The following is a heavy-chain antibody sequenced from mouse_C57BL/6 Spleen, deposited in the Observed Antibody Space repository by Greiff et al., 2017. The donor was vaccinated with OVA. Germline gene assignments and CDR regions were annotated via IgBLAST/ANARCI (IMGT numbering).Heavy chain of an antibody. V-gene: IGHV1-66*01. CDR1: GYSFTSYY. J-gene: IGHJ2*01. CDR3: ARGGVTADY. CDR2: IYPGSGNT. Sequence: QVQLKESGPELVKPGASVKISCKASGYSFTSYYIHWVKQRPGQGLEWIGWIYPGSGNTKYNEKFKGKATLTADTSSSTAYMQLSSLTSEDSAVYYCARGGVTADYWGQGTTLTVSS. D-gene: IGHD2-2*01.